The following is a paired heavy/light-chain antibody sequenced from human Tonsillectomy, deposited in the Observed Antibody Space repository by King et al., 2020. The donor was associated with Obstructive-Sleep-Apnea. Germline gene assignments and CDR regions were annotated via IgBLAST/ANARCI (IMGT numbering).Light chain of an antibody. J-gene: IGLJ2*01. Sequence: QSVLTQPPSVSAAPGQKVTISCSGGSSNIGNNYVSWYQQFPGTAPKLLIYDNNKRPSGIPDRFSGSKSGTSATLGITGLQTGDEADYYCGTWDSSLSTVVFGGGTKLTVL. CDR2: DNN. V-gene: IGLV1-51*01. CDR1: SSNIGNNY. CDR3: GTWDSSLSTVV.
Heavy chain of an antibody. CDR2: IHPSGGST. CDR1: GFTFTTFY. D-gene: IGHD2-21*02. J-gene: IGHJ2*01. Sequence: QVQLLQPGAEVRKPGASVKVSCKASGFTFTTFYMHWVRQAPGQGLEWMGIIHPSGGSTTYAQKFQGRVTMTRDTSTSTIYMDLSSLRSEDTAVYYCTRGASTVTAFEPHWYSDLWGRGTLVTVSS. V-gene: IGHV1-46*01. CDR3: TRGASTVTAFEPHWYSDL.